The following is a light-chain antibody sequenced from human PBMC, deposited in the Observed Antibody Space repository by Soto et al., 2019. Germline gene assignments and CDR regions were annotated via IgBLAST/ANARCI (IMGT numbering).Light chain of an antibody. CDR3: QQSDTYPLT. CDR1: QSIGTW. Sequence: DIQMTQSPSTLSASVGDRVTITCRASQSIGTWLAWYHHRPGKAPSLLIYDASTLRSGVPSRFSGSGSGTEFTLTISSLQADDFATYYCQQSDTYPLTFGQGTRLDIK. J-gene: IGKJ5*01. V-gene: IGKV1-5*01. CDR2: DAS.